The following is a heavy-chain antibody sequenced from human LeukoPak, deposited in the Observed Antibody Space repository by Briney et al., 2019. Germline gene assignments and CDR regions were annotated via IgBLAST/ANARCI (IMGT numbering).Heavy chain of an antibody. CDR3: AKDLRYSSSWPGGVDY. V-gene: IGHV3-23*01. Sequence: GGSLRLSCAASGFTFSSYAMSWARQAPGKGLERVSAISGSGGSTYYPDSAKGRFTISRDNSKNTLYLQMNSLRAEDTAVYYCAKDLRYSSSWPGGVDYWGQGTLVTVSS. CDR1: GFTFSSYA. CDR2: ISGSGGST. J-gene: IGHJ4*02. D-gene: IGHD6-13*01.